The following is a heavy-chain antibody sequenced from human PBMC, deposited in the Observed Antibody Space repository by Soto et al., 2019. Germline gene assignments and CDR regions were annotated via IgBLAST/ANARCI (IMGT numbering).Heavy chain of an antibody. CDR2: IRDYNGNT. V-gene: IGHV1-18*01. J-gene: IGHJ6*02. CDR1: GYTFTSYG. CDR3: ARDLAKMDV. Sequence: QVQLVQSGAEVKNPGASVKVSCKASGYTFTSYGISWVRQAPGQGLEWMGWIRDYNGNTNYVQKLQGRVTMTTDSTTNTAKMGLTTVRSGDKAVYSCARDLAKMDVWGQATKATVSS.